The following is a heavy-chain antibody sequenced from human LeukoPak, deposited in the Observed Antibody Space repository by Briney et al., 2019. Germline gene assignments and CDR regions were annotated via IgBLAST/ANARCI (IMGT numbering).Heavy chain of an antibody. V-gene: IGHV4-34*01. D-gene: IGHD6-13*01. CDR1: GGSISSYY. Sequence: PSETLSLTCTVSGGSISSYYWSWIRQPAGKGLEWIGEINHSGSTNYNPSLKSRVTISVDTSKNQFSLKLSSVTAADTAVYYCAREVVAAPGTVDYWGQGTLVTVSS. CDR2: INHSGST. CDR3: AREVVAAPGTVDY. J-gene: IGHJ4*02.